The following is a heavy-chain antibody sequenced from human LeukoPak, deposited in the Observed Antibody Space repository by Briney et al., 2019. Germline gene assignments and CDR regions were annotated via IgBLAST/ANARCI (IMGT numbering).Heavy chain of an antibody. CDR1: GGTFSSYA. CDR2: IIPIFGTA. CDR3: ARDRDLSSQYYFDY. Sequence: ASVKVSCKASGGTFSSYAISWVRQAPGQGLEWMGGIIPIFGTANYAQKFQGRVTITADESTSTAYMELSSLRSEDTAVYYCARDRDLSSQYYFDYWGQGTPVTVSS. J-gene: IGHJ4*02. D-gene: IGHD6-13*01. V-gene: IGHV1-69*13.